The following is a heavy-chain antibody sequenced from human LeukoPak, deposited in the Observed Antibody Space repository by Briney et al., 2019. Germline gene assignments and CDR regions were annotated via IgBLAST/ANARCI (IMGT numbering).Heavy chain of an antibody. Sequence: ASVKVSCKASGYTFTNYYMHWVRQAPGQGLEWMGVINPSGGGTSYAQKFQGRVTMTRDTSTSRVYMELSSLRSEDTAIYYCARVGRSGSPYDYWGHGTLVTVSS. D-gene: IGHD3-3*01. V-gene: IGHV1-46*01. CDR3: ARVGRSGSPYDY. CDR1: GYTFTNYY. CDR2: INPSGGGT. J-gene: IGHJ4*01.